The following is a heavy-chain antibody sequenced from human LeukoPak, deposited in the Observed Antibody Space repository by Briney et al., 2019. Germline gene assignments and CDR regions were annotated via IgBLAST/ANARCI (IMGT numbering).Heavy chain of an antibody. D-gene: IGHD3-16*01. V-gene: IGHV4-30-4*01. CDR3: ARARGDSPRIYYYMDV. J-gene: IGHJ6*03. CDR2: IYYIGTA. CDR1: GDSISIGDYR. Sequence: PLQTLSLTCSVSGDSISIGDYRWSWIRQSPGKGLEWIGYIYYIGTAYYNPSLRSRVALSADTSKNQFSLKLNSVTVADSAVYFCARARGDSPRIYYYMDVWGKGTTVTVSS.